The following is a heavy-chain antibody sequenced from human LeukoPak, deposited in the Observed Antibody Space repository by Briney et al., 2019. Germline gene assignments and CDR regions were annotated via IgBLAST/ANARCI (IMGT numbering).Heavy chain of an antibody. Sequence: PWGSLRLSCAASGFTFTIYAMSWVRQAQGKGLEWVSTISGGGSSTYYTDSVKGRFTISRDNSKNTLYLQMNSLRAEDTAIYYCAKAVDGSYKFDYWGQGTLVTVSS. CDR3: AKAVDGSYKFDY. CDR1: GFTFTIYA. V-gene: IGHV3-23*01. CDR2: ISGGGSST. J-gene: IGHJ4*02. D-gene: IGHD1-26*01.